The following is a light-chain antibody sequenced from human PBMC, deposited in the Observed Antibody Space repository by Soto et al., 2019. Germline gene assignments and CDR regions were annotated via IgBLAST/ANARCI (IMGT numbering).Light chain of an antibody. V-gene: IGLV2-14*01. Sequence: QYALTQPASVSASPGQSITISCAGTSSDVGGYNYVSWYQQYPGKAPKLMIYEVSNRPSGVSNRFSGSKSGNTASLTISGLQAEDEADYYCNSYTSSSTWVFGGGTKVTVL. CDR1: SSDVGGYNY. CDR3: NSYTSSSTWV. J-gene: IGLJ3*02. CDR2: EVS.